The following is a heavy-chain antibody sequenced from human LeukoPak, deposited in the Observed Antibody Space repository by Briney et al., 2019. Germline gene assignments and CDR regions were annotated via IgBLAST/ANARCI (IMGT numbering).Heavy chain of an antibody. Sequence: GGSLRLSCAASGFTFSTSAMNWVRQAPGKGLEWVAVISYDGSNKYYADSVKGRFTISRDNSKNTLYLQMNSLRAEDTAVYYCARDPPTGWYFDLWGRGTLVTVSS. V-gene: IGHV3-30*03. CDR3: ARDPPTGWYFDL. CDR2: ISYDGSNK. CDR1: GFTFSTSA. J-gene: IGHJ2*01. D-gene: IGHD1-14*01.